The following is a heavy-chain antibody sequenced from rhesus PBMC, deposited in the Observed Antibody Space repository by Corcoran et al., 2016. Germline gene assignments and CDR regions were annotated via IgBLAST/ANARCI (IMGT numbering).Heavy chain of an antibody. D-gene: IGHD3-3*01. CDR3: ARDLISGGYFDY. CDR2: ISYSGSP. Sequence: QLQLQEAGAGLVKPSETLSSTCAVSGYSISSGHGWSWIRQPPGKGLEWVGYISYSGSPSYNPSLKLRVTISRDTSKNQFSLMLSSLTAADTAVYYCARDLISGGYFDYCGQGVLVTVSS. J-gene: IGHJ4*01. CDR1: GYSISSGHG. V-gene: IGHV4-122*02.